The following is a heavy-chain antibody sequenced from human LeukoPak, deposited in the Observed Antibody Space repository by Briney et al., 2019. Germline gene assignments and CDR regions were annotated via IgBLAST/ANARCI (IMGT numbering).Heavy chain of an antibody. J-gene: IGHJ3*02. CDR2: IYYSGRT. CDR1: GGSISSSSYY. V-gene: IGHV4-39*07. Sequence: SETLSLTCTVSGGSISSSSYYWGWIRQPPGKGLEWIGSIYYSGRTYYNPSLKSRVTILVDTSKNQFSLKLRSVTAADTAVYYCASLRKRGGAFDIWGQGTMVTVSS. CDR3: ASLRKRGGAFDI.